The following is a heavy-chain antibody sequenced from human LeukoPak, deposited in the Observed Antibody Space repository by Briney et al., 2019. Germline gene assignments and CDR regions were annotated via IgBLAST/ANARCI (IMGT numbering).Heavy chain of an antibody. CDR3: ARDGDPGGNYFDY. J-gene: IGHJ4*02. D-gene: IGHD2-15*01. Sequence: PSETLSLTCTVSGGSISSYYWSWIRQPPGKGLEWIGYIYYSGSTNYNPSLKSRVTISVDTSKNQFSLKLSSVTAADTAVYYCARDGDPGGNYFDYWGQGTLVTVSS. CDR2: IYYSGST. V-gene: IGHV4-59*01. CDR1: GGSISSYY.